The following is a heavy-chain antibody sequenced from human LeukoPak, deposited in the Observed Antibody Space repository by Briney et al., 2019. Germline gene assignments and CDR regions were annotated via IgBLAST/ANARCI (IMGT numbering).Heavy chain of an antibody. CDR3: AHGYSSTSLFN. Sequence: PGGSLRLSCAASGFTASSNYMSWVRQAPGKGLEWVSVIYSGGSTYYADSVKGRFTISRDNSKNTLYLQMNSLRAEDTAVYYCAHGYSSTSLFNWGQGTLVTVSS. CDR1: GFTASSNY. D-gene: IGHD6-19*01. V-gene: IGHV3-66*01. J-gene: IGHJ4*02. CDR2: IYSGGST.